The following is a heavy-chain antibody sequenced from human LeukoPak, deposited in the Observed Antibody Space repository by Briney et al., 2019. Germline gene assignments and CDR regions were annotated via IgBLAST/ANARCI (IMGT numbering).Heavy chain of an antibody. D-gene: IGHD3-22*01. V-gene: IGHV3-23*01. CDR1: GFTFSSFV. CDR2: ISGSGSST. Sequence: GGSLRLSCAASGFTFSSFVMTWVRQAPGKGLEWVSAISGSGSSTYYADSVKGRFTISRDNSKNTLYLQVNSLRAEDTALYYCARHYYDSRPHFDFWGQGALVTVSS. CDR3: ARHYYDSRPHFDF. J-gene: IGHJ4*02.